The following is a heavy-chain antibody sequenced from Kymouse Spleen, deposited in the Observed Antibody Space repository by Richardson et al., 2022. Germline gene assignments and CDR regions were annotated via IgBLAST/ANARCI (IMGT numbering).Heavy chain of an antibody. CDR2: IYYSGST. CDR3: ARHITMVRGAFDY. V-gene: IGHV4-39*01. CDR1: GGSISSSSYY. D-gene: IGHD3-10*01. Sequence: QLQLQESGPGLVKPSETLSLTCTVSGGSISSSSYYWGWIRQPPGKGLEWIGSIYYSGSTYYNPSLKSRVTISVDTSKNQFSLKLSSVTAADTAVYYCARHITMVRGAFDYWGQGTLVTVSS. J-gene: IGHJ4*02.